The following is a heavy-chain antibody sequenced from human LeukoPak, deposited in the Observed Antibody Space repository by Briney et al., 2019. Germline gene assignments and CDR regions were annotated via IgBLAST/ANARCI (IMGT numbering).Heavy chain of an antibody. Sequence: GGSLRLSCAASGFTFSTFAMSWVRQAPGKGLEWVSVISGSGDISYYADSVRGRFTIFRDNSKNTLFPQMNSLRAEDTAVYYCAREIGQLDYWGQGTLVTVSS. V-gene: IGHV3-23*01. CDR1: GFTFSTFA. D-gene: IGHD3-10*01. CDR2: ISGSGDIS. CDR3: AREIGQLDY. J-gene: IGHJ4*02.